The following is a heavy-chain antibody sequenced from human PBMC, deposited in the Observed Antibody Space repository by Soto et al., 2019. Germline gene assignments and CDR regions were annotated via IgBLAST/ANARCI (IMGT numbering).Heavy chain of an antibody. D-gene: IGHD6-13*01. CDR2: ISSSSSYI. CDR3: ARGRGAAGTDSVQYYGMDV. CDR1: GFTFSSYS. J-gene: IGHJ6*02. V-gene: IGHV3-21*01. Sequence: EVQLVESGGGLVKPGGSLRLSCAASGFTFSSYSMNWVRQAPGKGLEWVSSISSSSSYIYYADSVKARFTISRDNAKNSLYLQMNSLRAEDTAVYYCARGRGAAGTDSVQYYGMDVWGQGTTVTVSS.